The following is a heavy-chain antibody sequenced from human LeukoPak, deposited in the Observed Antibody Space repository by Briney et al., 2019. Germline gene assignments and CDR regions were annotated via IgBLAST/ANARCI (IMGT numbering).Heavy chain of an antibody. V-gene: IGHV4-61*01. CDR2: IYYSGST. CDR3: ASLAYCGGDCYTDFDY. CDR1: GGSVSSGSYY. Sequence: SETLSLTCTVSGGSVSSGSYYWSWIRQPPGKGLEWIGYIYYSGSTNYNPSLKSRVTISVDTSKNQFSLKLSSETAADTAVYYCASLAYCGGDCYTDFDYWGQGTLVTVSS. J-gene: IGHJ4*02. D-gene: IGHD2-21*02.